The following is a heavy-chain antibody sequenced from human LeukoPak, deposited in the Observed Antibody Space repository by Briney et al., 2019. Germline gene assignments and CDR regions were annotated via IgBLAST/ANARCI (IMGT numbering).Heavy chain of an antibody. CDR1: GGSISNYY. CDR3: ARDSYSTSWMDV. Sequence: SETLSLTCTVSGGSISNYYWSWIRQPSGKGLDWIGYIYYSGSTNYSPSLKSRVTISVDTSKNQFSLKLSSVTAADTAVYYCARDSYSTSWMDVWGQGTTVTVS. CDR2: IYYSGST. D-gene: IGHD6-6*01. V-gene: IGHV4-59*01. J-gene: IGHJ6*02.